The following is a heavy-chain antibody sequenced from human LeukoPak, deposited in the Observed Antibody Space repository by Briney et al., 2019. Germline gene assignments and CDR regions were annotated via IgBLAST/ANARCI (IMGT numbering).Heavy chain of an antibody. Sequence: SETLPLTCAVYGGSFSGYYWSWIRQPPGKGLEWIGEINHSGSTNYNPSLKSRVTISVDTSKNQFSLKLSSVTAADTAVYYCARSDIVVVVAATDAFDIWGQGTMVTVSS. CDR1: GGSFSGYY. D-gene: IGHD2-15*01. CDR2: INHSGST. V-gene: IGHV4-34*01. CDR3: ARSDIVVVVAATDAFDI. J-gene: IGHJ3*02.